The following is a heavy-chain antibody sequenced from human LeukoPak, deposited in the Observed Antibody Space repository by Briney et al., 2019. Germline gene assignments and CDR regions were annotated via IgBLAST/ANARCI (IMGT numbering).Heavy chain of an antibody. D-gene: IGHD3-10*01. CDR1: GFTFSSYA. J-gene: IGHJ4*02. Sequence: GGSLRLSCAASGFTFSSYAMHWVRQAPGKGLEWVAFIRYDGSNKYYADSVKGRFTISRDNSKNTLYLQMNSLRAEDTAVYYCAKDARFGELLYYFDYWGQGTLVTVSS. CDR3: AKDARFGELLYYFDY. CDR2: IRYDGSNK. V-gene: IGHV3-30*02.